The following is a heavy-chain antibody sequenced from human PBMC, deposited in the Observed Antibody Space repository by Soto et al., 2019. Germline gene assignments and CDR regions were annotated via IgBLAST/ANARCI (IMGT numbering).Heavy chain of an antibody. CDR2: ISAHNGNT. CDR1: GYTFTSYG. J-gene: IGHJ4*02. CDR3: ARGRYGDY. Sequence: QVHLVQSGAEVKKPGASVKVSCKASGYTFTSYGITWVRQAPGQGLEWMGWISAHNGNTDYAQKLQGRVIVTRDTSTSTAYRGLRRLISDVTAVYYCARGRYGDYWGQGALVTVSS. V-gene: IGHV1-18*01. D-gene: IGHD1-1*01.